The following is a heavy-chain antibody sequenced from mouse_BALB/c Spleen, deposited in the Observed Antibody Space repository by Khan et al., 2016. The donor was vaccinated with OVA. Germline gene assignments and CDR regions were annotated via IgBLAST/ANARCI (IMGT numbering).Heavy chain of an antibody. Sequence: VQLQQSGAELVKPGASAKLSCTGSGFNIKDTYIQWVKQRPEQGLEWIGRIDPANGNTIFEPKFQGKATITEDTSPNTAYLPLSSRTSEDTDVYYCAASLHLHAMDYWGQETSVTVSS. D-gene: IGHD1-2*01. V-gene: IGHV14-3*02. CDR3: AASLHLHAMDY. CDR1: GFNIKDTY. J-gene: IGHJ4*01. CDR2: IDPANGNT.